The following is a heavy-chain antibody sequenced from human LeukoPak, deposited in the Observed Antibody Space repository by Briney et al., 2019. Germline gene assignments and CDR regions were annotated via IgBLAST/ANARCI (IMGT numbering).Heavy chain of an antibody. Sequence: PGGSLRLSCAASGFTVSSNYMSWVRQAPGEGLEWVSVIYSGGGTYYADSVKGRFTISRDNSKNTLYLQMNSLRAEDTAVYYCARGLDVSYFDYWGQGTLVTVSS. V-gene: IGHV3-53*01. CDR2: IYSGGGT. CDR3: ARGLDVSYFDY. CDR1: GFTVSSNY. J-gene: IGHJ4*02. D-gene: IGHD2/OR15-2a*01.